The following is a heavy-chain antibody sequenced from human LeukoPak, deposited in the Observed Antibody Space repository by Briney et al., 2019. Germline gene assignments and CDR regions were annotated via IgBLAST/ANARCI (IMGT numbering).Heavy chain of an antibody. CDR2: IYYSGST. J-gene: IGHJ5*02. CDR3: ASFASNH. V-gene: IGHV4-59*01. Sequence: SETLSLTCTVSGGSISSYYWSWLRQPPGKGLEWIGYIYYSGSTNYNPSLKSRVTISVDTSKNQFSLKLSSVNAADTAVYYCASFASNHWGQGTLVTVSS. CDR1: GGSISSYY.